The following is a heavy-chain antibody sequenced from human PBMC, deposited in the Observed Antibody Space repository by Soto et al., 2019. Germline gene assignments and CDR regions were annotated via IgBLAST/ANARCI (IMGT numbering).Heavy chain of an antibody. V-gene: IGHV3-23*01. D-gene: IGHD3-10*01. CDR3: AKQRAGYGSGSDTFCFDF. CDR1: GFTFSTYA. J-gene: IGHJ4*02. CDR2: LSGSGGTT. Sequence: LRLSCSTSGFTFSTYAMNWVRQAPGKGLEWVSALSGSGGTTYYADSVRGRFTISRDNSKNTLFLQMSSLRAEDTALYYCAKQRAGYGSGSDTFCFDFWGQGTLVTVSS.